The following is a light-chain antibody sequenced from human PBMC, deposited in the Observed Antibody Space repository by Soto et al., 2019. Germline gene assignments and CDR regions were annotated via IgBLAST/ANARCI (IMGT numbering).Light chain of an antibody. CDR3: SSYTSSSTVV. J-gene: IGLJ2*01. CDR1: SSDVGGYKY. V-gene: IGLV2-14*01. CDR2: DVS. Sequence: QSALTQPASVSGSPGQSITISCTGTSSDVGGYKYVSWYQQHPGKAPKLMIYDVSNRPSGVSNRFSGSKSGNTASLTISGLQAEDEADYYCSSYTSSSTVVFCGGTKLTVL.